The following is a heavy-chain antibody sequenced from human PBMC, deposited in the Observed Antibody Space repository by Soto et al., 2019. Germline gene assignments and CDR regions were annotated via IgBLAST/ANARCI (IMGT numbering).Heavy chain of an antibody. CDR3: AKDKVGYYDSSGYYRVSVPPDYYYGMDV. CDR1: GGTFSSYA. V-gene: IGHV1-69*01. Sequence: QVQLVQSGAEVKKPGSSVKVSCKASGGTFSSYAISWVRQAPGQGLVWMRGNIPIFGTSNYAQKFQGRVTITAEACTSAAYMELSSQRSEDRAVYYCAKDKVGYYDSSGYYRVSVPPDYYYGMDVWGQGPTVTVSS. CDR2: NIPIFGTS. J-gene: IGHJ6*02. D-gene: IGHD3-22*01.